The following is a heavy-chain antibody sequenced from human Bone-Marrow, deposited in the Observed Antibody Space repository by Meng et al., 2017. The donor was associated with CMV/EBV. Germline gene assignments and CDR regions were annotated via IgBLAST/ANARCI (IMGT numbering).Heavy chain of an antibody. CDR2: INHSGST. Sequence: SETLSLTCAVYGGSFSGYYWSWIRQPPGKGLEWIGEINHSGSTNYNPSLKSRATISVDTSKNQFSLKLSSVTAADTAVYYCARAYITGTTVDYWGQGTLVTVSS. V-gene: IGHV4-34*01. CDR1: GGSFSGYY. CDR3: ARAYITGTTVDY. J-gene: IGHJ4*02. D-gene: IGHD1-7*01.